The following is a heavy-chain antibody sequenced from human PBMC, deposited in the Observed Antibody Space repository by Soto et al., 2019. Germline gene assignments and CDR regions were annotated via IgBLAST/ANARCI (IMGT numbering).Heavy chain of an antibody. V-gene: IGHV3-30*18. J-gene: IGHJ4*02. Sequence: QVQLVESGGGVVQPGRSLRLSCAASGFTFSSYGMHWVRQAPGKGLEWVAVISYDGSNKYYADSVKGRFTISRDNSKNTLYLQMNSLRAEDTAVYYCAKELYYDFWSGYPDYWGQGTLVTVSS. CDR2: ISYDGSNK. D-gene: IGHD3-3*01. CDR3: AKELYYDFWSGYPDY. CDR1: GFTFSSYG.